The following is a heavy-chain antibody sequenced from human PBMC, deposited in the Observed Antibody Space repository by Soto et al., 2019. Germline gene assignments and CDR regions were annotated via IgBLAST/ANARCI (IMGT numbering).Heavy chain of an antibody. CDR3: AREGGTRHYYGMDV. Sequence: GSLSLSCAASGFTFSSYGMHWVRQAPGKGLEWVAVIWYDGSNKYYADSVKGRFTISRDNSKNTLYLQMNSLRAEDTAVYYCAREGGTRHYYGMDVWGQGTTVTVSS. CDR2: IWYDGSNK. J-gene: IGHJ6*02. V-gene: IGHV3-33*01. CDR1: GFTFSSYG. D-gene: IGHD1-26*01.